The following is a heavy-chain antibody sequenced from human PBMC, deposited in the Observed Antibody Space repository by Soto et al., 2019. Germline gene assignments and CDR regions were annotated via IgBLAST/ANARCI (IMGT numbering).Heavy chain of an antibody. V-gene: IGHV4-34*01. D-gene: IGHD6-6*01. CDR3: ARAPKVSGSSQTRPDF. Sequence: PSEIRSLTHSIYSGPLSGYYWSWIRQLPGKGLEWIGEISQSGKTNYSQSLKSRVSISIDTSKKQFSLNLASVSAADTAVYYCARAPKVSGSSQTRPDFWGQGTLVT. J-gene: IGHJ4*02. CDR2: ISQSGKT. CDR1: SGPLSGYY.